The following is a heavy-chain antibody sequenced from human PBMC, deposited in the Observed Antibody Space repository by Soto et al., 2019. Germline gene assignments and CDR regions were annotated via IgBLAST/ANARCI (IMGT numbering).Heavy chain of an antibody. J-gene: IGHJ4*02. CDR1: GFTLSMYS. Sequence: DVQLEESGGGLVQPGESLRLSCEVSGFTLSMYSMTWVRQAPGKGLEWVAKIPQEGSDGHYVDSVKGRFTISRDNAKNSVYLQMNSLRAEDTAVYYCAKLSQYSSSYYFNSWGQGTLVTVSS. V-gene: IGHV3-7*03. CDR2: IPQEGSDG. D-gene: IGHD6-6*01. CDR3: AKLSQYSSSYYFNS.